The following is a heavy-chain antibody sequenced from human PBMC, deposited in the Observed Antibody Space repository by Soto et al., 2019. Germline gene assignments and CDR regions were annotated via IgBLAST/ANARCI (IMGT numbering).Heavy chain of an antibody. CDR2: IYHSGST. Sequence: SETLSLTCAVSGYSISSGYYWGWIRQPPGKGLEWIGSIYHSGSTYYNPSLKSRVTISVDTSKNQFSLKLSSVTAADTAVYYCERDQVIVVVPAAMPLYYYYGMDVWSQGPTVT. J-gene: IGHJ6*02. CDR1: GYSISSGYY. V-gene: IGHV4-38-2*02. CDR3: ERDQVIVVVPAAMPLYYYYGMDV. D-gene: IGHD2-2*01.